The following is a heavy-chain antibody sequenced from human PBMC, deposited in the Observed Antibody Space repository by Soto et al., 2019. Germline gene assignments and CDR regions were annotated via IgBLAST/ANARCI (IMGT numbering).Heavy chain of an antibody. CDR1: GFTFSSYA. CDR2: ISYDGNNK. V-gene: IGHV3-30-3*01. D-gene: IGHD3-3*01. Sequence: GGSLRLSCAASGFTFSSYAMHWVRQAPGKRLEWVAVISYDGNNKYYADSVKGRFTISRDISKNTLYLKMNSLRAEDTVLYYCARDEIRFSWAYGMDVWGQGTTVTVSS. CDR3: ARDEIRFSWAYGMDV. J-gene: IGHJ6*02.